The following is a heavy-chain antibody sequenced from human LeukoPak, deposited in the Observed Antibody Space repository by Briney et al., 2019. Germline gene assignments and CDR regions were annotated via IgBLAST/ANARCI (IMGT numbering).Heavy chain of an antibody. D-gene: IGHD5-18*01. CDR3: ARVGLIQLWGNSNDY. CDR1: GYTFTSYG. J-gene: IGHJ4*02. CDR2: FSAYNGNT. V-gene: IGHV1-18*01. Sequence: GASVKVSCKASGYTFTSYGISWVRQAPGQGLEWMGWFSAYNGNTNYAQKLQGRVTMTTDTSTSTAYMELRSLRSDDTAVYYCARVGLIQLWGNSNDYWGQGTLVTVSS.